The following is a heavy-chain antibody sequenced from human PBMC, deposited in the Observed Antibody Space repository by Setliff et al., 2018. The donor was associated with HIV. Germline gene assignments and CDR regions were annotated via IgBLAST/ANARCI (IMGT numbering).Heavy chain of an antibody. CDR2: IGTAGDT. J-gene: IGHJ3*02. V-gene: IGHV3-13*01. CDR1: GFTFSSYE. Sequence: PGGSLRLSCAASGFTFSSYEMHWVRQVTGKSLEWVSAIGTAGDTYYPGSVKGRFIISRENAKNSMYLQMNSLRAGDTAVYYCVREAHDSNNMGAFDIWGQGTMVTVSS. CDR3: VREAHDSNNMGAFDI. D-gene: IGHD3-22*01.